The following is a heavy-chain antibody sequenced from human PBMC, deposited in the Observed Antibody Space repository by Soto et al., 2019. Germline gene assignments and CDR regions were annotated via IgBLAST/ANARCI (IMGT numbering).Heavy chain of an antibody. V-gene: IGHV1-69*13. CDR1: GGSFGKSA. CDR3: ATGVIWIGYFTVDS. CDR2: FIPVYRTL. D-gene: IGHD3-3*01. J-gene: IGHJ4*02. Sequence: SVKVSCKASGGSFGKSAINWVRQTRGQGLEWLGGFIPVYRTLNYAQKFQGRVTITADESTGTAYMTLSSLASDDTAVYYCATGVIWIGYFTVDSWGQGTRVTVSS.